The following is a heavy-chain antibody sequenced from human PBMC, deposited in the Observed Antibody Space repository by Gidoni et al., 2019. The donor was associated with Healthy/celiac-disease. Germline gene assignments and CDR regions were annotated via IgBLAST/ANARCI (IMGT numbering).Heavy chain of an antibody. CDR1: ACTFGDDA. D-gene: IGHD3-16*01. J-gene: IGHJ4*02. Sequence: EVPLVESGGGLLQPGRSWSLSCTVSACTFGDDARSWFRQAPGKGLEWLGFSRSKAYGGTTEYAESVKGRFTISRDDSKSIAYLQMNSLKTEDTAVYYCTRDPDYADYWGQGTLVTVSS. V-gene: IGHV3-49*03. CDR2: SRSKAYGGTT. CDR3: TRDPDYADY.